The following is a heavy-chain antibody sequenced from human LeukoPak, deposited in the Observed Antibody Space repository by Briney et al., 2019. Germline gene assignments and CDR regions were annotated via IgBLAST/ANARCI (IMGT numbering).Heavy chain of an antibody. Sequence: GGSLRLSCAASGFTFSSYAMHWVRQAPGKGLEWVAVISYDGSNKYYADSVKGRFTISRDNSKNTLYLQMNSLRAEDTAVYYCARGDSSGYLYYYYYYGMDVWGQGTTVTVSS. V-gene: IGHV3-30*04. D-gene: IGHD3-22*01. CDR2: ISYDGSNK. J-gene: IGHJ6*02. CDR3: ARGDSSGYLYYYYYYGMDV. CDR1: GFTFSSYA.